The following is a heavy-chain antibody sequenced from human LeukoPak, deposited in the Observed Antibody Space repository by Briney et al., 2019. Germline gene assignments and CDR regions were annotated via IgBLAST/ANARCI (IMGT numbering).Heavy chain of an antibody. D-gene: IGHD6-19*01. J-gene: IGHJ4*02. Sequence: GGSLRLSCAASGFTFSSYSMNWVRQAPGKGLEWVSSISSSSSYIYYADSVKGRFTISRDNAKNSLYLQMNSLRAEDTAVYYCARNSYSSGWGFDYWGQGTLVTVSS. V-gene: IGHV3-21*01. CDR3: ARNSYSSGWGFDY. CDR2: ISSSSSYI. CDR1: GFTFSSYS.